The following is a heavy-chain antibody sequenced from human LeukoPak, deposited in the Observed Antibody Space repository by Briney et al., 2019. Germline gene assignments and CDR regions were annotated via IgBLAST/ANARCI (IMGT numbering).Heavy chain of an antibody. J-gene: IGHJ4*02. CDR2: ISSSGSTI. CDR1: GFTFSSYE. Sequence: GGSLRLSXAASGFTFSSYEMNWVRQAQGKGLEWVSYISSSGSTIYYADSVKGRFTISRDSAKNSLYLQMNSLRAEDTAVYYCARGAYYYDSSGAFDYWGQGTLVTVSS. D-gene: IGHD3-22*01. CDR3: ARGAYYYDSSGAFDY. V-gene: IGHV3-48*03.